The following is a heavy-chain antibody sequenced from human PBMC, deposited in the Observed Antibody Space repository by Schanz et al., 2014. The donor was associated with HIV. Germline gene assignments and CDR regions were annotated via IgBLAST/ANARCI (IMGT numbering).Heavy chain of an antibody. CDR3: AKPHFNGSTSGDY. CDR1: GLTFSLYA. V-gene: IGHV3-23*04. Sequence: EVQLVKSGGGLVKPGGSLRLSCAASGLTFSLYAMSWVRQAPGKGLEWVSGISETGSRSFYADSVKGRSAISRDNSKNTLYLQLNRLRAEDTAVYYCAKPHFNGSTSGDYWGQGTLVTVSS. D-gene: IGHD1-26*01. J-gene: IGHJ4*02. CDR2: ISETGSRS.